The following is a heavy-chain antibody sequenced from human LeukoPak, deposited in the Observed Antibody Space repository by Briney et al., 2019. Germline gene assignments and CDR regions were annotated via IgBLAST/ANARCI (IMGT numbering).Heavy chain of an antibody. D-gene: IGHD6-13*01. CDR2: IYNSGST. Sequence: SETLSLTCSVSGDSISYFYWSWIRQAAGKGLEWIGRIYNSGSTDYNASLKSRVTMSVDTSKNQLSLKVISVTAADTAVYYCARGVIAAGGNEFDYWGQGTLVTVSS. J-gene: IGHJ4*02. V-gene: IGHV4-4*07. CDR1: GDSISYFY. CDR3: ARGVIAAGGNEFDY.